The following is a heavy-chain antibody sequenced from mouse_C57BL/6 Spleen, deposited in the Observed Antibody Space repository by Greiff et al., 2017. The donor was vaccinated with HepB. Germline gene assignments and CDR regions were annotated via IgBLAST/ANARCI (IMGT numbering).Heavy chain of an antibody. D-gene: IGHD2-2*01. CDR2: IDPSDSET. J-gene: IGHJ3*01. V-gene: IGHV1-52*01. CDR3: ARGGFYYGYERFAY. CDR1: GYTFTSYW. Sequence: QVQLQQPGAELVRPGSSVKLSCKASGYTFTSYWMHWVKQRPIQGLEWIGNIDPSDSETHYNQKFKDKATLTVDKSSSTAYMQLSSLTSEDSAVYYGARGGFYYGYERFAYWGQGTLVTVSA.